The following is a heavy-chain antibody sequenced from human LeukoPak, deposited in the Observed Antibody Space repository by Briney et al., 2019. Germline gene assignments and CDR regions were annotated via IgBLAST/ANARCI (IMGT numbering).Heavy chain of an antibody. Sequence: PSETLSLTCAVSGYSISSGYYWGWIRQLPGKGLEWIGSIYHSGSTYYNPSLKSRVTISVDTSKNQFSLKLSSVTAADTAVYYCARLGRCSSTSCFDPWGQGTLVTVSS. CDR2: IYHSGST. CDR1: GYSISSGYY. CDR3: ARLGRCSSTSCFDP. V-gene: IGHV4-38-2*01. J-gene: IGHJ5*02. D-gene: IGHD2-2*01.